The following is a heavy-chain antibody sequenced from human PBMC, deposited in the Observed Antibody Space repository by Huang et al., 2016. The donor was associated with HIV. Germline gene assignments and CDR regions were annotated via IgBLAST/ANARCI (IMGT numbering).Heavy chain of an antibody. CDR2: INTNTGNP. V-gene: IGHV7-4-1*02. J-gene: IGHJ6*03. D-gene: IGHD2-8*01. CDR3: ARDRGRQPLYAIYYHYYYYMDV. CDR1: GYTFTSYA. Sequence: QVQLVQSGSELKKPGASVKVSCKAAGYTFTSYAMNWVRQAPGQGLEWLGWINTNTGNPTYAQGFRGGFVFSLDTAVSTAYLDISSLEADDTAVYYCARDRGRQPLYAIYYHYYYYMDVWGKGTTVTVSS.